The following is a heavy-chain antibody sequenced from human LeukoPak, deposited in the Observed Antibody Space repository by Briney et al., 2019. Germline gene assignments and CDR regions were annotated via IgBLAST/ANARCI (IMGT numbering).Heavy chain of an antibody. CDR3: AKGYVVVDAFDI. J-gene: IGHJ3*02. D-gene: IGHD2-2*01. CDR2: IRYDGSNK. Sequence: PGGSLRLSCAASGFTFSSYGMHWVRQAPGKGLEWVAFIRYDGSNKYYADSVKGRFTITRDNSKNTLYLQMNSLRAEDTAVYYCAKGYVVVDAFDIWGQGTMVTVSS. CDR1: GFTFSSYG. V-gene: IGHV3-30*02.